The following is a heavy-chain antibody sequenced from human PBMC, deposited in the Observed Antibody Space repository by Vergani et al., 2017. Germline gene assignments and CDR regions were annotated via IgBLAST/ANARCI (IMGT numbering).Heavy chain of an antibody. Sequence: QVQLQESGPGLVKPSETLSLTCTVSGGSISSYYWSWIRQPPGKGLEWIGYIYYSGSTNYNPSLKSRVTISVDTSKNQFSLKLSSVTAADTAVYYCARDRGVPILGRYYYYYGMDVWGQGTTVTVSS. J-gene: IGHJ6*02. V-gene: IGHV4-59*01. CDR2: IYYSGST. D-gene: IGHD3-10*01. CDR1: GGSISSYY. CDR3: ARDRGVPILGRYYYYYGMDV.